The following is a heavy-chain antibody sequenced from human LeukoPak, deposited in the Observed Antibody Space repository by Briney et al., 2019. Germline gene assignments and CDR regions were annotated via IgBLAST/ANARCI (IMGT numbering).Heavy chain of an antibody. Sequence: SETLSLTCTVSGGSISSYYWSWIRQPAGKGLEWIGRIYTSGSTNYNPSLKSRVTMSVDTSKNQFSLKLSSVTAADTAVYYCAKGFGIAWYVFLFDYWGQGSLVTVSS. CDR1: GGSISSYY. CDR3: AKGFGIAWYVFLFDY. D-gene: IGHD6-13*01. CDR2: IYTSGST. J-gene: IGHJ4*02. V-gene: IGHV4-4*07.